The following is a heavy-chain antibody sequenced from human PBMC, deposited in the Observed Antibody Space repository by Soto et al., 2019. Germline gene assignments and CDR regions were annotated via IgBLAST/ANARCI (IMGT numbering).Heavy chain of an antibody. J-gene: IGHJ4*02. Sequence: GGSLSLSCASSGFTFSTYWMSWARQAPGKGLEWVAHINQDGSTNYHVDSVKGRFTISRDNARNSLYLQMNSLRAEDTAVYYCAKLVGVNTGYWGQGTQVTVSS. V-gene: IGHV3-7*03. CDR3: AKLVGVNTGY. CDR2: INQDGSTN. CDR1: GFTFSTYW. D-gene: IGHD1-26*01.